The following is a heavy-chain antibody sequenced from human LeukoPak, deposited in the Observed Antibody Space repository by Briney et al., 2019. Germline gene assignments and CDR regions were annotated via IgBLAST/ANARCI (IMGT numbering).Heavy chain of an antibody. D-gene: IGHD3-10*01. J-gene: IGHJ6*02. CDR3: AKDSSGRTYYYYYGMDV. V-gene: IGHV3-30*02. CDR1: GFTFSSYG. CDR2: IRYDGSNK. Sequence: GGSLRLSCAASGFTFSSYGMHWVRQAPGKGLEWVAFIRYDGSNKYYADSVKGRFTVSRDNSKNTLYLQMNSLRAEDTAVYYCAKDSSGRTYYYYYGMDVWGQGTTVTVSS.